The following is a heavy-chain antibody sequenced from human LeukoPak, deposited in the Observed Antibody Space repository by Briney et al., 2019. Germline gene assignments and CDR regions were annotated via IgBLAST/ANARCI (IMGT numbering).Heavy chain of an antibody. CDR3: ARGDIVVSPPDAFDI. Sequence: GGSLRLSSAASGFTFSSYGMHWVRQAPGKGLEWVAVIWYDGSNKYYADSVKGRFTISRDNSKNTLYLQMNSLRAEDTAVYYCARGDIVVSPPDAFDIWGQGTMVTVSS. D-gene: IGHD2-15*01. J-gene: IGHJ3*02. V-gene: IGHV3-33*01. CDR2: IWYDGSNK. CDR1: GFTFSSYG.